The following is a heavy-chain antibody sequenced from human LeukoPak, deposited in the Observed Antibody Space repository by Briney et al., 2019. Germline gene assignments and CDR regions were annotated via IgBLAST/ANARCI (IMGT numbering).Heavy chain of an antibody. V-gene: IGHV3-48*04. CDR3: ARGSTVTLRPDAFDI. Sequence: GGSLRLSCAASGFTFSSYSMNWVRQAPGKGLEWVSYISSSSSTIYYADSVKGRFTISRDNAKNSLYLQMNSLRAEDTAVYYCARGSTVTLRPDAFDIWGQGTMVTVSS. CDR1: GFTFSSYS. CDR2: ISSSSSTI. D-gene: IGHD4-17*01. J-gene: IGHJ3*02.